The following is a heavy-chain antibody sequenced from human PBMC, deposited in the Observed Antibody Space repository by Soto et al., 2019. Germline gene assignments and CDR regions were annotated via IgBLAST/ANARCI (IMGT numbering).Heavy chain of an antibody. Sequence: QVQLVESGGGVVQPGRSLRLSCAASGFPFSGYGIHWVRQAPGKGLEWVAVLSYDGRNKSYADSVKGRFTISRDSSKNTVYLPMDSLRAEDTAVYYCAKGSTFYDSTAHYRRAGRDVWGQGTAVTVSS. CDR1: GFPFSGYG. J-gene: IGHJ6*02. CDR3: AKGSTFYDSTAHYRRAGRDV. D-gene: IGHD3-22*01. CDR2: LSYDGRNK. V-gene: IGHV3-30*18.